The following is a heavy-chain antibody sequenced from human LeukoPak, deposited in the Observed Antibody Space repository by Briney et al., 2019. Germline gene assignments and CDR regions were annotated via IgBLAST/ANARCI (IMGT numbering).Heavy chain of an antibody. CDR2: IYPGDSDT. D-gene: IGHD1-1*01. CDR3: ARSFAHVERYYFDY. J-gene: IGHJ4*02. CDR1: GYSFISYW. Sequence: GESLKISCKGSGYSFISYWIGWVRQMPGKGLEWMGIIYPGDSDTTYSPSFQGQVTISADKSINTAYLQWRSLKASDTAMYYCARSFAHVERYYFDYRGQGTLVSVSS. V-gene: IGHV5-51*01.